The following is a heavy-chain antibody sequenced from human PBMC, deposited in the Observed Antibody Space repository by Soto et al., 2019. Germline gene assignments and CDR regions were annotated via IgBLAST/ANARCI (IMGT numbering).Heavy chain of an antibody. Sequence: EVQLVESGGGLVKPGGSLRLSCAASGFTFSSYSMNWVRQAPGKGLEWVSSISSSSGYIYYAESLKGRFTISRDNAKNSLYLQMNSLRAEDTAVYYWSKGQWLAWGQGTLVTVSS. V-gene: IGHV3-21*01. CDR1: GFTFSSYS. CDR2: ISSSSGYI. D-gene: IGHD6-19*01. J-gene: IGHJ4*02. CDR3: SKGQWLA.